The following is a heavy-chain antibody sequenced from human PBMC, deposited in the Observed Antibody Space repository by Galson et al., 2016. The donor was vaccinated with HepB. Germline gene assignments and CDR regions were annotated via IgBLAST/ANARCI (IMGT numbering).Heavy chain of an antibody. CDR1: GFTLTTAG. CDR3: ASVSGYNGYDTLQ. D-gene: IGHD5-12*01. V-gene: IGHV3-48*04. J-gene: IGHJ4*02. CDR2: LASTGASR. Sequence: SLRLSCAVSGFTLTTAGMNWLRRAPGKRLEWISYLASTGASRYYVDSVKGRFTISRDNAKNSLYLQMYSLRAEDTAVYYCASVSGYNGYDTLQWGQGTLVTVSS.